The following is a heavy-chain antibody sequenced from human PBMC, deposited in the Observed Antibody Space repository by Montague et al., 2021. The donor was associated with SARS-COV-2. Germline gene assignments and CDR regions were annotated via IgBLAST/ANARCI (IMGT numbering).Heavy chain of an antibody. Sequence: PALVKPTQTLTLTCTFSGFSLSTSGMCVSWIRQPPGKALEWPARIDWDDDKYYSTSLKTRLTISKDTSKNQVVLTMTNMDPVDTATYYCARILVAAAGSPFDPGGEGTLVTVSS. D-gene: IGHD6-13*01. CDR3: ARILVAAAGSPFDP. CDR2: IDWDDDK. J-gene: IGHJ5*02. CDR1: GFSLSTSGMC. V-gene: IGHV2-70*11.